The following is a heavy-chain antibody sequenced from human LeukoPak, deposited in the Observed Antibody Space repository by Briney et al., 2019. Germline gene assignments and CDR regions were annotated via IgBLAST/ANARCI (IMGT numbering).Heavy chain of an antibody. CDR1: GFTFSSYW. J-gene: IGHJ6*02. CDR3: ARDRQQLDEYWVYYGMDV. Sequence: PGGSLRLSCAASGFTFSSYWMSWVRQAPGKGLEWVANIKQDGSEKYYVDSVKGRFTISRDNAKNSLYLQMNSLRAEDTAVYYCARDRQQLDEYWVYYGMDVWGQGTTVTVSS. CDR2: IKQDGSEK. V-gene: IGHV3-7*01. D-gene: IGHD6-13*01.